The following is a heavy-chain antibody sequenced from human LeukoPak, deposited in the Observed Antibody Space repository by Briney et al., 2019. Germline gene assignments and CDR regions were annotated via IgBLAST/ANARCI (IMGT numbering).Heavy chain of an antibody. V-gene: IGHV4-59*08. CDR2: IYSSGST. J-gene: IGHJ3*02. Sequence: SETLSLTCIVSGGSISSYYWSWIRQPPGKGLEWIGYIYSSGSTNSNPSLKSRVTISVDTSKSQFSLKMTCVTAADTAVYYCARQGSGGRAFDIWGQGTMVTVSS. CDR1: GGSISSYY. CDR3: ARQGSGGRAFDI. D-gene: IGHD1-26*01.